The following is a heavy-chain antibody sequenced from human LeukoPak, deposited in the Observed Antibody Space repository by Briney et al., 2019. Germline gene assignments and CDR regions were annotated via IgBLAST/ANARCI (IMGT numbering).Heavy chain of an antibody. D-gene: IGHD3-16*01. CDR1: GGSIGSTSPTY. Sequence: SEILSLTCTVSGGSIGSTSPTYWSWIRQPAGKGLEWVGRIYITGRPNYNPSLESRATMSIDTSRNQFSLNLTSVTAADTAVYYCARVTLSGPWAAFDIWGQGTRVTVSS. CDR3: ARVTLSGPWAAFDI. V-gene: IGHV4-4*07. J-gene: IGHJ3*02. CDR2: IYITGRP.